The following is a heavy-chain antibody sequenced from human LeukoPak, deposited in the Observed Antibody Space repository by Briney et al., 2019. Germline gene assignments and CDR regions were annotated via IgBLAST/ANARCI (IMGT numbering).Heavy chain of an antibody. J-gene: IGHJ4*02. Sequence: PSETLSLTCAVYGGSFSGYYWSWIRQPPGKGLEWTGEINHSGSTNYNPSLKSRVTISVDTSKNQFSLKLSSVTAADTAVYYCARDPDTAMVIDYWGQGTLVTVSS. V-gene: IGHV4-34*01. CDR3: ARDPDTAMVIDY. D-gene: IGHD5-18*01. CDR1: GGSFSGYY. CDR2: INHSGST.